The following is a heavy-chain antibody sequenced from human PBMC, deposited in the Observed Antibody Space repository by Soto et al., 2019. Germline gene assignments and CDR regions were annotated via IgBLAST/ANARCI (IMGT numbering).Heavy chain of an antibody. V-gene: IGHV3-23*01. CDR3: AKVAKSRVVIEYFDY. CDR2: ISSSGGRT. Sequence: PGGSLRLSCGTSGFTFANYGMGWVRQAPGRGLEWVPGISSSGGRTYYADSVKGRFTISRDNSKNTLFLQMNSLRAEDTAVYYCAKVAKSRVVIEYFDYWGQGSLVTVSS. J-gene: IGHJ4*02. CDR1: GFTFANYG. D-gene: IGHD3-3*01.